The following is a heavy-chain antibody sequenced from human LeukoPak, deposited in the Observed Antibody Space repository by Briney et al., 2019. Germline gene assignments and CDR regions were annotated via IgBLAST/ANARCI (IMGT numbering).Heavy chain of an antibody. V-gene: IGHV1-2*02. J-gene: IGHJ4*02. CDR2: INPNSGGT. Sequence: ASVKVSCKASGYTFTGYYMHCVRQAPGQGLEWMGWINPNSGGTNYAQKFQGRVTMTRDTSISTAYMEPSRLRSDDTAVYYCAREYGDYGIVWGQGTLVTVSS. D-gene: IGHD4-17*01. CDR3: AREYGDYGIV. CDR1: GYTFTGYY.